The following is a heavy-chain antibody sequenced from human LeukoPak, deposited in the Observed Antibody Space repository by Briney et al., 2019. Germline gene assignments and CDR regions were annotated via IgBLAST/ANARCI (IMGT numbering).Heavy chain of an antibody. J-gene: IGHJ4*02. Sequence: PGGSLRLSCAASGFTFSDYYMSWVRQAPGKGLEWVSGISSSGGSTYYADSVKGRFTISRDNSKNTLYLQMNSLRGEDTAVYYCAKGAATMGDCWGQGILVTAS. CDR3: AKGAATMGDC. D-gene: IGHD5-12*01. CDR2: ISSSGGST. CDR1: GFTFSDYY. V-gene: IGHV3-23*01.